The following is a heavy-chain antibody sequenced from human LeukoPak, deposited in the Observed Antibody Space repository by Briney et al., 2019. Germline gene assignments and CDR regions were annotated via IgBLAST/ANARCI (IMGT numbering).Heavy chain of an antibody. Sequence: PGGSLRLSCAASGFTFSNAWMSWVRQAPGKGLEWVGRIKSKTDGGTTDYAAPVKGRFTISRDDSKNTLYLQMNSLKTEDTAVYYCHGWWYYYDSSGYRFFDYWGQGTLVTVSS. D-gene: IGHD3-22*01. CDR1: GFTFSNAW. CDR3: HGWWYYYDSSGYRFFDY. V-gene: IGHV3-15*01. CDR2: IKSKTDGGTT. J-gene: IGHJ4*02.